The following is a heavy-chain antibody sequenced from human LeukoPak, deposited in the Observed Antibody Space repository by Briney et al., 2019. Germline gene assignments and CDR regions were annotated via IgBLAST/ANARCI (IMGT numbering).Heavy chain of an antibody. CDR2: IYHSGST. D-gene: IGHD4-23*01. Sequence: PSETLSLTCTVSGYSISSGYYWGWIRQPPGKGLEWIGSIYHSGSTYYNPSLKSRVTISVDTSKNQFSLKLSSVTAADTAVYYCARADYGGKRYYYFDYWGQGTLVTVSS. CDR3: ARADYGGKRYYYFDY. CDR1: GYSISSGYY. J-gene: IGHJ4*02. V-gene: IGHV4-38-2*02.